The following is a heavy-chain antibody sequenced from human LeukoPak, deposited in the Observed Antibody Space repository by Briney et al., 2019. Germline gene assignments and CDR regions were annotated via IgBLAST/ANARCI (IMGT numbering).Heavy chain of an antibody. V-gene: IGHV4-39*01. CDR3: ARAAYSSGWYDWFDP. D-gene: IGHD6-19*01. J-gene: IGHJ5*02. CDR2: IYYSGST. CDR1: GGSISSSSYY. Sequence: PSETLSLTCTVSGGSISSSSYYWGWIRQPPGKGLEWIGSIYYSGSTYYNPSLKSRVTISVDTSKNQFSLKLSSVTAADTAVYYCARAAYSSGWYDWFDPWGQGTPVTVSS.